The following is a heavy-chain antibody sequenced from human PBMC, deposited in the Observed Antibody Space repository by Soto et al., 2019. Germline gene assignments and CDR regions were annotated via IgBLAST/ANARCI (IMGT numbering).Heavy chain of an antibody. CDR1: GFTFSIYS. V-gene: IGHV3-23*01. Sequence: HPVGSLRLSCAASGFTFSIYSMTWVRQAPGKGLEWVSGISGGGGTTYYADSVKGRFTISRDNSKNTLYLQMNSLRAEDTAVYYCAKQAGYSSDPFDYWGQGTLVTVSS. CDR2: ISGGGGTT. CDR3: AKQAGYSSDPFDY. J-gene: IGHJ4*02. D-gene: IGHD6-19*01.